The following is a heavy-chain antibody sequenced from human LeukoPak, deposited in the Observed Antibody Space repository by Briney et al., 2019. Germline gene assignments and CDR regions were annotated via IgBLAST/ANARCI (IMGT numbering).Heavy chain of an antibody. V-gene: IGHV3-64D*06. CDR1: GFIFSNYD. CDR2: INNNGGRT. Sequence: PGGSLRLSCSASGFIFSNYDMHWVRQAPGKGLEYVSAINNNGGRTYYADYVKGRFTVSRDNPKNTLYLQMSSLRAEDTAVYYCVKMYDGYWGQGTLVTVSS. J-gene: IGHJ4*02. CDR3: VKMYDGY. D-gene: IGHD3-3*01.